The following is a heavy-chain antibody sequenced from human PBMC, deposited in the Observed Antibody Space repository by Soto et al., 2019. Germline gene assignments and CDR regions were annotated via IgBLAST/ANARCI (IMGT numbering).Heavy chain of an antibody. Sequence: QVQLVESGGGVVQPGRSLRLSCAASGFTFSSYGMHWVRQAPGKGLEWVAVISYDGSNKYYVDSVKGRFTISRDNSKNTLYLQMNSLRAEDTAVYYCAKGPIHYYGMDVWGQGTTVTVSS. CDR3: AKGPIHYYGMDV. V-gene: IGHV3-30*18. J-gene: IGHJ6*02. CDR1: GFTFSSYG. CDR2: ISYDGSNK.